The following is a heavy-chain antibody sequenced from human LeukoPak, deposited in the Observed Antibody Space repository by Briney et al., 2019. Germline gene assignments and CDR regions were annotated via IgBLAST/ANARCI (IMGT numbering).Heavy chain of an antibody. CDR1: GFTFSSYA. Sequence: QPGGSLSLSCVVSGFTFSSYAMSWVRQAAVKGLEWVSAISGSGGSTYYADSVEGRFTISRDNSKNTLYVQMNSLRAEDTAVYYCARKPHAFDICGQGTMVTVSS. CDR3: ARKPHAFDI. CDR2: ISGSGGST. J-gene: IGHJ3*02. V-gene: IGHV3-23*01.